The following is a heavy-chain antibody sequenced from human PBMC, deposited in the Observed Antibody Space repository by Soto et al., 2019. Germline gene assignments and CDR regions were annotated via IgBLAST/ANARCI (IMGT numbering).Heavy chain of an antibody. CDR3: ARDSPAIFGVVITRYYYYGMDV. J-gene: IGHJ6*02. Sequence: SVKVSCKASGGTFSSYAISWVRQAPGQGLAWMGGIIPIFGTANYAQKFQGRVTITADESTSTAYMELSSLRSEDTAVYYCARDSPAIFGVVITRYYYYGMDVWG. D-gene: IGHD3-3*01. V-gene: IGHV1-69*13. CDR2: IIPIFGTA. CDR1: GGTFSSYA.